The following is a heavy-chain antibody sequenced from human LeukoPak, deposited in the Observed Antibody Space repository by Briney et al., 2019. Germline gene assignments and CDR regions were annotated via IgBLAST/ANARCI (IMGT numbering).Heavy chain of an antibody. CDR3: ARGRYFLYFDY. D-gene: IGHD2/OR15-2a*01. Sequence: SESLSLTCAVYGGSFSGYYWSWIRQPLGKGLEWIGEINHSGSTNYNPSLKSRVTISVDTSKNQFSLKLSSVTAADTAVYYCARGRYFLYFDYWGQGTLVTVSS. V-gene: IGHV4-34*01. CDR2: INHSGST. CDR1: GGSFSGYY. J-gene: IGHJ4*02.